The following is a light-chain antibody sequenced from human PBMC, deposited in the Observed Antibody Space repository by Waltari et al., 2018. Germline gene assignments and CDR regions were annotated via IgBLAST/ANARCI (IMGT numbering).Light chain of an antibody. CDR1: QSVLYSSTNEDY. V-gene: IGKV4-1*01. J-gene: IGKJ1*01. Sequence: IVMTQSPHSLTVYLGERATISCKSSQSVLYSSTNEDYLAWYQPKPEQPPKMLISWALVRECGTVDRFAGGGSGTDLNITMSGLTAEDVAVSYCQQSYDSLWTFGQGKKVEIK. CDR3: QQSYDSLWT. CDR2: WAL.